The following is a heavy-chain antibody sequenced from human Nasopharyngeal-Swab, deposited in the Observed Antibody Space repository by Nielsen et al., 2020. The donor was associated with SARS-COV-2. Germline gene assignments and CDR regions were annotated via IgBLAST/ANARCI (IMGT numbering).Heavy chain of an antibody. Sequence: GGSLRLSCAASGFTFSSYGMHWVRQAPGKGLEWVAVIWYDGSNKYYADSVKGRFTIFRDNSKNTLYLQMNSLRAEDTAVYYCARDPGMVRGVIIIRYYYGMDVWGQGTTVTVSS. CDR2: IWYDGSNK. J-gene: IGHJ6*02. V-gene: IGHV3-33*01. CDR3: ARDPGMVRGVIIIRYYYGMDV. CDR1: GFTFSSYG. D-gene: IGHD3-10*01.